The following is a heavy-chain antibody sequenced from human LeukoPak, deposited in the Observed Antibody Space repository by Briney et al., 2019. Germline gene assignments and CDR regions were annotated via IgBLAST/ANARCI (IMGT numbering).Heavy chain of an antibody. J-gene: IGHJ6*02. CDR1: GFTFSPYW. D-gene: IGHD3-10*01. CDR3: ARGRPDHYGSGTYYPYYYGLDV. CDR2: IKDDGSEN. Sequence: GGSLRLSCVASGFTFSPYWMTWVRQAPGKGLEWVANIKDDGSENYYVDSLKGRFTISRDNAKNSLFLQMNNLRAEDTAVYYCARGRPDHYGSGTYYPYYYGLDVWGQGTTVTVSS. V-gene: IGHV3-7*01.